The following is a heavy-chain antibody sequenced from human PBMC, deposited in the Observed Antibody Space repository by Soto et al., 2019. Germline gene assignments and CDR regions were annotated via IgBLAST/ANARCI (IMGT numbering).Heavy chain of an antibody. CDR2: ISGSGGSI. CDR1: GFTFSTYA. Sequence: EVQLLESGGGLVQPGGSLRLSCAASGFTFSTYAMNWVRQAPGNGLEWVSAISGSGGSIHYADYVKGRFTISRDNSKNTLYLQMICLRDEDTAVYHCVKGYWKGDVWGQGTTVTVSS. D-gene: IGHD1-1*01. CDR3: VKGYWKGDV. V-gene: IGHV3-23*01. J-gene: IGHJ6*02.